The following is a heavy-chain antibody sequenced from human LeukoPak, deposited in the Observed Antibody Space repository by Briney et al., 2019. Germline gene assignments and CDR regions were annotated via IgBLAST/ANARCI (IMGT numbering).Heavy chain of an antibody. J-gene: IGHJ4*02. CDR1: GFTFSNYG. Sequence: TGGSLRLSCAASGFTFSNYGMHWVRQAPGKGLEWVAVIWYDGSNKYYADSVKGRFTLSRDNSKNTLFLQMNSLRPVDTAVYFCARDLTQLALFDYWGQGTLVTVSS. D-gene: IGHD6-13*01. V-gene: IGHV3-33*01. CDR3: ARDLTQLALFDY. CDR2: IWYDGSNK.